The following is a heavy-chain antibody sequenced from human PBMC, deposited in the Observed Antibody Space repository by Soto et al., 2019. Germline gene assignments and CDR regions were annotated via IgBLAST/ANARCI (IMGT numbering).Heavy chain of an antibody. Sequence: SETLSLTCTVSGGSISSYYWIWIRQPPGKGLEWIGYIYYSGSTNYNPSLKSRVTISVDTSKNQFSLKLSSVTAADTAVYYCATQKVGGIAAAGTGGWFDPWGQGTLVTVSS. V-gene: IGHV4-59*01. CDR3: ATQKVGGIAAAGTGGWFDP. CDR2: IYYSGST. J-gene: IGHJ5*02. D-gene: IGHD6-13*01. CDR1: GGSISSYY.